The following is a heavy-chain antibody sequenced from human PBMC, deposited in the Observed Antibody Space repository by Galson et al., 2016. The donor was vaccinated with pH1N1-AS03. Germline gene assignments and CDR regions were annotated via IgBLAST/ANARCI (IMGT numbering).Heavy chain of an antibody. D-gene: IGHD2/OR15-2a*01. CDR1: GYAFTAYY. CDR2: VNTKTGVT. V-gene: IGHV1-2*02. Sequence: SVKVSCKASGYAFTAYYIHWVRQAPGQGLEWMGFVNTKTGVTIYAQKFKGRVTMTRDTPISTAYMELRGLGSDDSAFYYCARVEVIASKTGDWGQGSLITVSS. CDR3: ARVEVIASKTGD. J-gene: IGHJ4*02.